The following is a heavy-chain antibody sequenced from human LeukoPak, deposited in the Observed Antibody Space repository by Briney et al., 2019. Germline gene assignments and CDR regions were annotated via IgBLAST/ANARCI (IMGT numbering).Heavy chain of an antibody. Sequence: WASVKVSCKASGGTFSSYAISWVRQAPGQGLEWMGWINPNSGGTNYAQKFQGRVTMTRDTSISTAYMELSRLRSDDTAVYYCARGQYQLLSVPEDWGQGTLVTVSS. CDR2: INPNSGGT. CDR1: GGTFSSYA. J-gene: IGHJ4*02. V-gene: IGHV1-2*02. D-gene: IGHD2-2*01. CDR3: ARGQYQLLSVPED.